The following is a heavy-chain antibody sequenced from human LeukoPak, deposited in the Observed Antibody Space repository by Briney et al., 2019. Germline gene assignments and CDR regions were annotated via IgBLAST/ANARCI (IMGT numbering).Heavy chain of an antibody. V-gene: IGHV4-4*02. J-gene: IGHJ4*02. CDR3: ASDYTSRSYRFDY. Sequence: KPSETLSLTCDVSGGSITSGHWWTWVRQPPGKGLEWIGYIFNSGSTTYNPSLESRVTISLDTSKNQFSLRLSSVTAADSAVYYCASDYTSRSYRFDYWGQGTLVTVSS. CDR1: GGSITSGHW. D-gene: IGHD3-10*01. CDR2: IFNSGST.